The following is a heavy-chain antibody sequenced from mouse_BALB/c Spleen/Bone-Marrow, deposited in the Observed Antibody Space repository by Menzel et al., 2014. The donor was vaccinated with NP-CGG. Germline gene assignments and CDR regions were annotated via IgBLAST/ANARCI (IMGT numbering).Heavy chain of an antibody. CDR2: IYPGDGDT. J-gene: IGHJ2*01. CDR3: ARRGGNPSFDY. D-gene: IGHD2-1*01. CDR1: GYAFSSPW. Sequence: VQLVESGPELVKPGASVKISCKASGYAFSSPWMNWVKQRPGQGLEWIGRIYPGDGDTNYNGKFKGKATLTADKSSSTAYMQLSSLTSVDSAVYFCARRGGNPSFDYWGQGTTLTVSS. V-gene: IGHV1-82*01.